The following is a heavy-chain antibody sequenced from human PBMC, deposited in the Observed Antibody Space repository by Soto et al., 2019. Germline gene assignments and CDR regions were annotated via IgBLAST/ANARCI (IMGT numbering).Heavy chain of an antibody. V-gene: IGHV2-70*01. Sequence: PTQTLALTCAFSGCSVTASAMGGSWIRHPPWKALEWPALIDLYDDKDYSTSLKTMLTISKDTSKNQVVLTMTNMDPVDTATYYCARIPELTADNTRDYPCGMDVWGQGTPVTVSS. CDR1: GCSVTASAMG. CDR3: ARIPELTADNTRDYPCGMDV. CDR2: IDLYDDK. J-gene: IGHJ6*02. D-gene: IGHD7-27*01.